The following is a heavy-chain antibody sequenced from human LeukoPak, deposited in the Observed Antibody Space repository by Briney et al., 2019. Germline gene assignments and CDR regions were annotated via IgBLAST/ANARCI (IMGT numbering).Heavy chain of an antibody. CDR1: GFTFSSYW. J-gene: IGHJ3*01. CDR3: ARGFSCSR. Sequence: GSLRLSCAASGFTFSSYWMTWVRQAPGKGLEWVANINQDGSEKYYVDSVKGRFTISRDNAKSSLYLQVNSLRAEDTALYYCARGFSCSRWGQGTMVTVSS. D-gene: IGHD2-15*01. CDR2: INQDGSEK. V-gene: IGHV3-7*01.